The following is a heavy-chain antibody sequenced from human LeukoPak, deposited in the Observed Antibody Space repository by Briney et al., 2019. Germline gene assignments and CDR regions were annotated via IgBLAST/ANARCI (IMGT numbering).Heavy chain of an antibody. D-gene: IGHD6-13*01. CDR1: GFSFSTYW. CDR3: ARDPESSSFDL. CDR2: IDQGGSVR. J-gene: IGHJ4*02. Sequence: GGSLRLPCAASGFSFSTYWVSWVRQTPEKGLEFVANIDQGGSVRNYMDSLKGRCTISRDNAKKSLYLEINSLRADDTAVYYCARDPESSSFDLWGRGALVTVSS. V-gene: IGHV3-7*01.